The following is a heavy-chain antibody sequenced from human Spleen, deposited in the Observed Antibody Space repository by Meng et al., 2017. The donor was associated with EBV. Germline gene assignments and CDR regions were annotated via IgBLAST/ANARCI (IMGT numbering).Heavy chain of an antibody. CDR3: AREIIFIVGATTGMDV. D-gene: IGHD1-26*01. V-gene: IGHV4-39*02. CDR1: GGSISSSSYY. Sequence: LSCTVSGGSISSSSYYWGWIRQPPGKGLEWIGSIYYSGSTYYNPSLKSRVTISVDTSKNQFSLKLSSVTAADTAVYYCAREIIFIVGATTGMDVWGQGTTVTVSS. CDR2: IYYSGST. J-gene: IGHJ6*02.